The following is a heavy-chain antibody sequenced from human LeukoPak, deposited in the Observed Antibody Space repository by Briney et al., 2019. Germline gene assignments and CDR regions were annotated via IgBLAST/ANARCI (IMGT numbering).Heavy chain of an antibody. D-gene: IGHD6-19*01. Sequence: GGSLRLSCAASGFAFSDYSMNWVRQAPGKGLEWVSAISGSGGSTYYADSVKGRFTISRDNSKNTLYLQMNSLRAEDTAVYYCASSPGSSGWYWFDPWGQGTLVTVSS. CDR3: ASSPGSSGWYWFDP. V-gene: IGHV3-23*01. CDR1: GFAFSDYS. J-gene: IGHJ5*02. CDR2: ISGSGGST.